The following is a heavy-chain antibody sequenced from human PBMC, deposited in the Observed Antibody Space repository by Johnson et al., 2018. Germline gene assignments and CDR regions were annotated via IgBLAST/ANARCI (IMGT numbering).Heavy chain of an antibody. J-gene: IGHJ3*02. Sequence: VQLVESGGGLVQXGGSXTLXCAASGFTFSSYSMNWVRQAPGKGLEWVSYITPAGDSPIQYADSVKGRFTISRDNAKNSLYLQMNSLRAEDTALYYCARDTGYAFDIWGQGTMVTVSS. V-gene: IGHV3-48*01. D-gene: IGHD3-10*01. CDR3: ARDTGYAFDI. CDR1: GFTFSSYS. CDR2: ITPAGDSPI.